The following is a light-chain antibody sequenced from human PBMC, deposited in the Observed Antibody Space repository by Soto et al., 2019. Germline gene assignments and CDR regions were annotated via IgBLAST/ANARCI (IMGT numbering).Light chain of an antibody. CDR3: SAYTARRTLV. Sequence: QSALTQPASVSGSPGQSITISCSGTSRDIGAYNLVSWYQQPPGKAPKLLIYEVRNRPSGISYRFSGSKSGTTASLTISILLPEDEADYYCSAYTARRTLVFGGGTKVTVL. V-gene: IGLV2-14*01. CDR1: SRDIGAYNL. CDR2: EVR. J-gene: IGLJ2*01.